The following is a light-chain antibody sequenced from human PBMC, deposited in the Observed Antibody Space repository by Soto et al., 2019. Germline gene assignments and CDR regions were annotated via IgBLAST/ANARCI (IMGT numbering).Light chain of an antibody. J-gene: IGKJ5*01. Sequence: EIVLTQSPGTLSLSPGERSTLPCRASQSVSSYLLWYQQKPGQAPRLLIYDASNRATGIPARFSGSGSETDFTLTISSLEPEDFAVYYCQHRMNWPLTFGQGTRLEIK. CDR1: QSVSSY. CDR3: QHRMNWPLT. V-gene: IGKV3-11*01. CDR2: DAS.